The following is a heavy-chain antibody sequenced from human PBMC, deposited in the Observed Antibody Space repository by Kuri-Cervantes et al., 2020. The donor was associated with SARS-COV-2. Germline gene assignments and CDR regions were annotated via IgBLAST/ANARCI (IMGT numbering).Heavy chain of an antibody. D-gene: IGHD1-26*01. J-gene: IGHJ4*02. Sequence: SETLSLTCAVSGGSISSSNWWSWVRQPPGKGLEWIGEIYHSGSINYNPSLKSRVTISVAKSKNQFSLKLGSVTAADTAVYYCARDALLVGATGYYFDYWGQGTLVTVSS. CDR2: IYHSGSI. CDR3: ARDALLVGATGYYFDY. CDR1: GGSISSSNW. V-gene: IGHV4-4*02.